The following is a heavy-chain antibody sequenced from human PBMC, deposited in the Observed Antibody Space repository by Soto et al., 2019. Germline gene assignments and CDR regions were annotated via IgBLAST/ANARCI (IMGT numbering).Heavy chain of an antibody. CDR1: GYTFTSYY. CDR3: ARERVRIQLWADYYYGMDV. V-gene: IGHV1-46*01. Sequence: GASVKVSCKASGYTFTSYYMHWVRQAPGQGLEWMGKINTSGGSTSYAQKFQGRVTMTRDTSTSTVYMELSSLRSEDTAVYYCARERVRIQLWADYYYGMDVWGQGTTVTVSS. J-gene: IGHJ6*02. D-gene: IGHD5-18*01. CDR2: INTSGGST.